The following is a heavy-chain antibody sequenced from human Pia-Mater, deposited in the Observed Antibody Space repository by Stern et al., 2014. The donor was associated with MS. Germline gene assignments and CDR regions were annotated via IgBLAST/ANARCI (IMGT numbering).Heavy chain of an antibody. J-gene: IGHJ4*02. D-gene: IGHD3-10*01. Sequence: VQLVESGAEVKKPGSSVKVSCKASGGTFSSYEITWVRQAPGQGLEWMGGIIPTFDTPTYAQKFQDRGTISADESTNTAYLELNGLKSDDTAIYFCARAYTYYSNSAGYWGQGTLVTVSS. CDR1: GGTFSSYE. CDR3: ARAYTYYSNSAGY. V-gene: IGHV1-69*01. CDR2: IIPTFDTP.